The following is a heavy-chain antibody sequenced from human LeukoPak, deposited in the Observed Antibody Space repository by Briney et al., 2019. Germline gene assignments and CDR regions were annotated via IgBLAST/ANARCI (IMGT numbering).Heavy chain of an antibody. CDR3: ARGRYSYGWNDS. D-gene: IGHD3-16*02. CDR2: ISDSGST. J-gene: IGHJ5*01. V-gene: IGHV4-31*03. Sequence: NPSQTLSLTCTVSGGSIGTSAYYWNWIRQHPGKGLEGIGFISDSGSTLYNPSLKSRVTTSSDTSKNQFYLKLTSVTAADMAVYYCARGRYSYGWNDSWGQGTLVTVSS. CDR1: GGSIGTSAYY.